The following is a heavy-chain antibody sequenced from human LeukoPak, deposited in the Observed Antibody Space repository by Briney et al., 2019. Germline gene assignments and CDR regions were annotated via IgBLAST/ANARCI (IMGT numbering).Heavy chain of an antibody. V-gene: IGHV3-15*01. CDR3: KAWFTGRPE. D-gene: IGHD3-10*01. J-gene: IGHJ4*02. CDR2: IKSKRDGETT. CDR1: GFTFSDSC. Sequence: PGGSVRLSCAASGFTFSDSCMSWVRQAPGKGLEWVGRIKSKRDGETTEYAAPVKGRFTISRDDSENTLYLHMDSLNTDDTAVYYCKAWFTGRPEGGQGTLVTVSS.